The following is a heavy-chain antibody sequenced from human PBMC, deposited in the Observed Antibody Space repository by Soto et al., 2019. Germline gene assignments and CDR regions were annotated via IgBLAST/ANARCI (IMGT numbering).Heavy chain of an antibody. Sequence: GGSLRLSCAASGFTFSSYDMHWVRQATGKGLEWVSAIGTAGDTYYPGSVKGRFTISRENAKNSLYLQMNSLRAEDTAVYYCARVRRIAAADPSGPPGYYGMDVWGQGTTVTVSS. J-gene: IGHJ6*02. V-gene: IGHV3-13*01. CDR1: GFTFSSYD. CDR3: ARVRRIAAADPSGPPGYYGMDV. CDR2: IGTAGDT. D-gene: IGHD6-13*01.